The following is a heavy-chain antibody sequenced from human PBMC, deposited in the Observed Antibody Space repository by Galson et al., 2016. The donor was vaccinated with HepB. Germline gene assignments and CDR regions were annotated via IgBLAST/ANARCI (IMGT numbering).Heavy chain of an antibody. CDR1: GDSISRSYF. CDR2: IHYTGST. V-gene: IGHV4-39*02. CDR3: TRERWPADY. J-gene: IGHJ4*02. D-gene: IGHD6-13*01. Sequence: SETLSLTCTVSGDSISRSYFWGWIRQPPGKGLEWIGNIHYTGSTYYNPSLKSRVTISADTSKNQFSLHLRSVTAADTAVYYCTRERWPADYWGQGTLVAVSS.